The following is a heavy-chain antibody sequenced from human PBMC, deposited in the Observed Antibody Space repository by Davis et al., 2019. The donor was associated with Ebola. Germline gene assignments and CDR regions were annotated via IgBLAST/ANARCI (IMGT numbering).Heavy chain of an antibody. CDR2: ISYDGSNK. CDR1: GFTFSSYA. CDR3: AREEGLGDFWTGYLDY. Sequence: GGSLRLSCAASGFTFSSYAMHWVRQAPGKGLEWVAVISYDGSNKYYADSVKGRFTISRDNSKNRLYLQMNSLRAEDTAVYYCAREEGLGDFWTGYLDYWGQGTLVTVSS. D-gene: IGHD3/OR15-3a*01. J-gene: IGHJ4*02. V-gene: IGHV3-30-3*01.